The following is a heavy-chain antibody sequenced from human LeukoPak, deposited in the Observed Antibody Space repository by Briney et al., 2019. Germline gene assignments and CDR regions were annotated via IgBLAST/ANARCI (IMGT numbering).Heavy chain of an antibody. V-gene: IGHV4-38-2*02. D-gene: IGHD3-22*01. CDR2: IYHSGST. Sequence: PSETLSLTCAVSGYSISSGYYWGWIRQPPGKGLEWIGSIYHSGSTYYNPSLESRVTISVDTSKNQFSLKLSSVTAADTAVYYCARDPDYYDSSGYYQGAFDIWGQGTMVSVSS. CDR3: ARDPDYYDSSGYYQGAFDI. J-gene: IGHJ3*02. CDR1: GYSISSGYY.